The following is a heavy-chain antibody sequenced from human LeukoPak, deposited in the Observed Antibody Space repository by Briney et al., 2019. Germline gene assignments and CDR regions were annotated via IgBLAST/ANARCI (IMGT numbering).Heavy chain of an antibody. CDR2: MNLNSGHT. CDR1: GYTFTSYG. Sequence: ASVKVSCKASGYTFTSYGINWVRQASGQGLEWMGWMNLNSGHTGFAQKFQGRVTLTWDTSISTAYMELSSLTSEDTAVYYCARNIVATTNYDYWGRGTLVTVSS. J-gene: IGHJ4*02. V-gene: IGHV1-8*02. CDR3: ARNIVATTNYDY. D-gene: IGHD5-12*01.